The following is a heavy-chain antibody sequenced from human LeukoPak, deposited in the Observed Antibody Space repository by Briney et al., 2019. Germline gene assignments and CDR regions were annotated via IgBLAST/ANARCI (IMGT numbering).Heavy chain of an antibody. CDR2: ISYDGSNK. CDR1: GFTFSSYG. Sequence: PGGSLRLPCAASGFTFSSYGMQWVRQAPGKGPEWVAVISYDGSNKYYADSVKGRFTISRDNAKNTLYLQMNSLRAEDTAVYYCAKEILTGYYLDYWGQGTLVTVSS. D-gene: IGHD3-9*01. J-gene: IGHJ4*02. CDR3: AKEILTGYYLDY. V-gene: IGHV3-30*18.